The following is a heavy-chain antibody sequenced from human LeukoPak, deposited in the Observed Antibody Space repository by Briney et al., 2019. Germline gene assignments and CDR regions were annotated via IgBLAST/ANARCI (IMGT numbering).Heavy chain of an antibody. CDR1: GYSFTNYW. D-gene: IGHD3-22*01. CDR2: IYPCDSDT. V-gene: IGHV5-51*01. CDR3: ASPDYYDSSGYSPGVGY. Sequence: GESLKISCKGSGYSFTNYWIGWVRQMPGKGLEWMGIIYPCDSDTRYLPSFQGQVTISADKSISTAYLQWSSLKASDTAMYYCASPDYYDSSGYSPGVGYWGQGTLVTVSS. J-gene: IGHJ4*02.